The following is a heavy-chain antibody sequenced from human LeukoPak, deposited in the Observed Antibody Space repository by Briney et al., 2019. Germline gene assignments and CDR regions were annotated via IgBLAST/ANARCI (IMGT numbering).Heavy chain of an antibody. J-gene: IGHJ4*02. D-gene: IGHD3-3*01. CDR2: MYYSGST. CDR1: GASISNYY. V-gene: IGHV4-59*01. CDR3: ARASTIFGVVTRGYFDF. Sequence: SETLSLTCTVSGASISNYYWSWIRQPPGKGLEWIGYMYYSGSTNYNPSLKSRVTISVDTSKNQFSLRLSSVTAADTAVYYCARASTIFGVVTRGYFDFWGQGTLVTVSS.